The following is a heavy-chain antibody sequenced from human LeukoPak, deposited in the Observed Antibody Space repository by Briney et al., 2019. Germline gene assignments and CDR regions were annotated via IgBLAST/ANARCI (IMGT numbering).Heavy chain of an antibody. J-gene: IGHJ5*02. CDR2: IYYSGST. CDR3: ARGEYYYDSSGPWFDP. D-gene: IGHD3-22*01. Sequence: PSETLSLTCTVSGGSISRGDYYWSWIRQPPGNVLEWIGYIYYSGSTYYNPSLKSRVTISVDTSKNQFSLKLSSVTAADTAVYYCARGEYYYDSSGPWFDPWGQGTLVTVSS. V-gene: IGHV4-30-4*01. CDR1: GGSISRGDYY.